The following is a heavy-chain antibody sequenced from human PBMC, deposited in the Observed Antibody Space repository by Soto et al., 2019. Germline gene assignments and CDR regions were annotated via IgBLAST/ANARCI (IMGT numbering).Heavy chain of an antibody. CDR3: AKDPRIAAAGGDFDI. CDR2: ISCNSGSI. V-gene: IGHV3-9*01. J-gene: IGHJ3*02. D-gene: IGHD6-13*01. Sequence: GGSLRLSCAASGFTFDDYAMHWVRQAPGKGLEWVSGISCNSGSIDYADSVKGRFTISRDNAKNSLYLQMNSLRAEDTALYYCAKDPRIAAAGGDFDIWGQGTMVTVSS. CDR1: GFTFDDYA.